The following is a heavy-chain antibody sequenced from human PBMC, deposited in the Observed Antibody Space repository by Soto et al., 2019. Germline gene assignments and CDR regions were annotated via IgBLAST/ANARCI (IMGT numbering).Heavy chain of an antibody. CDR2: IYYSGST. D-gene: IGHD3-9*01. V-gene: IGHV4-59*08. J-gene: IGHJ4*02. CDR3: ARLEGLATISYYFDF. Sequence: SETLSLTCTVSGGSISSYYWSWIRQPPGKGLEWIGNIYYSGSTYYNPSLKTRVTISVDKSKSQFSLKLNSVTAADSAVYFCARLEGLATISYYFDFWGPGALVTVSS. CDR1: GGSISSYY.